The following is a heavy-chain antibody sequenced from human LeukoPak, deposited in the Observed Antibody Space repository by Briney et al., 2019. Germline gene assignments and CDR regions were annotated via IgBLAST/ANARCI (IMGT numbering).Heavy chain of an antibody. CDR3: ARPLGSLKEYWWFDP. J-gene: IGHJ5*02. CDR2: INPNSGGT. D-gene: IGHD2/OR15-2a*01. CDR1: EYTFTGYY. V-gene: IGHV1-2*02. Sequence: ASVKVSCKASEYTFTGYYMHWLRQAPGQGLEWLGWINPNSGGTNFAQYFQGRVTMTRDTSTSTVYMELSSLRSDDTAVYYCARPLGSLKEYWWFDPWGQGTLVTVSS.